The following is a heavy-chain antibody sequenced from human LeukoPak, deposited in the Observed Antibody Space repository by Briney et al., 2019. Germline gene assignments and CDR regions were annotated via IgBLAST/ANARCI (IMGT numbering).Heavy chain of an antibody. D-gene: IGHD6-13*01. CDR2: IYHSGST. J-gene: IGHJ5*02. V-gene: IGHV4-30-2*01. CDR3: ARAEGVAAAGTSWFDP. CDR1: GGSISSGDYY. Sequence: SQTLSLTCTVSGGSISSGDYYWSWIRQPPGKGLEWIGYIYHSGSTYYNPSLKSRVTISVDRSKNQFSLKLSSVTAADTAVYYCARAEGVAAAGTSWFDPWGQGTLVTVSS.